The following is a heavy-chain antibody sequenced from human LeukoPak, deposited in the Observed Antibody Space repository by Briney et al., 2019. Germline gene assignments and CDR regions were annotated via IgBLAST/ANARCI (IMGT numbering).Heavy chain of an antibody. CDR3: ATSGKYHVYYFDY. V-gene: IGHV4-59*08. D-gene: IGHD1-1*01. CDR1: GGSISSYY. CDR2: IYYSGST. J-gene: IGHJ4*02. Sequence: SETLSLTCTVSGGSISSYYWSWIRQPPGKGLEWIGYIYYSGSTNYNPSLKSRVTISVDTSKNQVSLKLTSVTAADTAVYYCATSGKYHVYYFDYWGQGTLVTVSS.